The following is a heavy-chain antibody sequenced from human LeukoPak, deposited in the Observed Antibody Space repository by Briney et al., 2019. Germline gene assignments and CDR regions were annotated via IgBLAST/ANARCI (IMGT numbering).Heavy chain of an antibody. CDR1: GFTFSSNY. D-gene: IGHD3-10*02. CDR3: ARSLRVRGVPDYMDV. V-gene: IGHV3-53*01. J-gene: IGHJ6*03. CDR2: IHKNAIT. Sequence: GGSLRLSCAASGFTFSSNYMTWVRQAPGKGLEWVSVIHKNAITYYSDTVKGRFTISRDNSKNMLYLQMNSLRAEDTAVYYCARSLRVRGVPDYMDVWGKGTTVIISS.